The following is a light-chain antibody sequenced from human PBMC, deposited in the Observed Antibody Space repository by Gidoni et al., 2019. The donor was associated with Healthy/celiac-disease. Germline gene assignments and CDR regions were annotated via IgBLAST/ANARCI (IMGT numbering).Light chain of an antibody. J-gene: IGKJ2*01. CDR3: QQRSNWPPNT. V-gene: IGKV3-11*01. Sequence: EIVLTQSPATLSLSPGERSTLSCRASQSVSIYLAWYQQKPGQAPRLLIYDASNRATGIPARFSGSGSGKDFNLTISSLEPEDFAVYYCQQRSNWPPNTFGQGTKLEIK. CDR1: QSVSIY. CDR2: DAS.